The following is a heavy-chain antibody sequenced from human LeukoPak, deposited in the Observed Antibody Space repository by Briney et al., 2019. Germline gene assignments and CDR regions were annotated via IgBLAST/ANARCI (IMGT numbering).Heavy chain of an antibody. V-gene: IGHV4-59*08. CDR2: IYYSGST. CDR3: AGHHPRNTVDF. Sequence: TSSETLPLTCTVSGGSISSYYWSWIRQPPGKGLEWIGYIYYSGSTNYNPSLKSRVTISLDTSKNQFSLKLSSVTAADTAVYYCAGHHPRNTVDFWGQGTLVTVSS. D-gene: IGHD2/OR15-2a*01. J-gene: IGHJ4*02. CDR1: GGSISSYY.